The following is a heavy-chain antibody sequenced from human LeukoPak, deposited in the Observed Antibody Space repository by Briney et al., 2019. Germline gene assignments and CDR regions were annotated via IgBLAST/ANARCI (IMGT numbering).Heavy chain of an antibody. CDR2: IRNKAYGGTT. Sequence: SGGSLRLSCTASGFTFGDHALSWFRQAPGKGLGWVAFIRNKAYGGTTDYAACVGGRFTISRDDSKSIADLQMNSMKSEDTGVYYCVVELTFDHWGQGTLVSVSS. V-gene: IGHV3-49*03. CDR3: VVELTFDH. D-gene: IGHD3-10*01. CDR1: GFTFGDHA. J-gene: IGHJ5*02.